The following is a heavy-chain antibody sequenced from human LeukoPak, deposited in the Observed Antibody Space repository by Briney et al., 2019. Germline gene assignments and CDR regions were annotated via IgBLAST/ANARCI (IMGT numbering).Heavy chain of an antibody. CDR2: INHSGST. CDR1: GGSFSGYY. D-gene: IGHD3-10*01. Sequence: SETLSLTCAVYGGSFSGYYWSWIRQPPGKGLEWVGEINHSGSTNYNPSLKSRVTISVDTSKNQFSLKLSSVTAADTAVYYCARGYYYGSGSYYNEFWGQGTLVTVSS. CDR3: ARGYYYGSGSYYNEF. V-gene: IGHV4-34*01. J-gene: IGHJ4*02.